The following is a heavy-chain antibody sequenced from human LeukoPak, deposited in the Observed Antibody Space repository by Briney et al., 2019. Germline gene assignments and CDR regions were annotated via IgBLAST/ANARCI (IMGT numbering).Heavy chain of an antibody. J-gene: IGHJ4*02. V-gene: IGHV3-23*01. D-gene: IGHD6-13*01. CDR1: GFTFSSYA. CDR2: ISNSGGST. Sequence: PGGSLRLSCAASGFTFSSYAMSWVRQAPGKGLEWVSTISNSGGSTYYADSVKGRFTISRDNSKNTLYLQMNSLRAEDTAVYYCAKRSAAANYYFDYWGQGTLVTVSS. CDR3: AKRSAAANYYFDY.